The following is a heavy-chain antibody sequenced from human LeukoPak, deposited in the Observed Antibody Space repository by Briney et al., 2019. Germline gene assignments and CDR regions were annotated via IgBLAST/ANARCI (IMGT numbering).Heavy chain of an antibody. CDR1: GGTFSSYA. D-gene: IGHD6-19*01. J-gene: IGHJ4*02. CDR2: IISIFGTA. Sequence: SVKVSCKASGGTFSSYAISWVRQAPGQGLEWMGRIISIFGTANYAQKFQGRVTITTDESTNTAYMELSSLRSEDTAVYYCARGNSDSSGWYYDYWGQGTLGTVSS. V-gene: IGHV1-69*05. CDR3: ARGNSDSSGWYYDY.